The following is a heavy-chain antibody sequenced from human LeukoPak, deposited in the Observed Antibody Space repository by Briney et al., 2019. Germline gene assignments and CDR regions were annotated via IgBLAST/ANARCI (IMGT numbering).Heavy chain of an antibody. CDR1: GYTFTGYY. CDR3: ASVYSSSGSGDY. Sequence: ASVKVSCKASGYTFTGYYMHWVRQAPGQGLEWMGRINPNSGGTNYAQKFQGRVTMTRDTSIGTAYMELSRLRSDDTAVYYCASVYSSSGSGDYWGQGTLVTVSS. D-gene: IGHD6-13*01. CDR2: INPNSGGT. V-gene: IGHV1-2*06. J-gene: IGHJ4*02.